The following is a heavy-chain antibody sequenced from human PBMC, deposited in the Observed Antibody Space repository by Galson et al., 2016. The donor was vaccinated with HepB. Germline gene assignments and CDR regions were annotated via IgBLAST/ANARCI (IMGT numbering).Heavy chain of an antibody. CDR3: GRDYPTMTDRYTYQVDV. J-gene: IGHJ6*04. D-gene: IGHD4-17*01. CDR1: GFTLSSSA. Sequence: SLRLSCAASGFTLSSSAMTWVRQAPGRGLEWVSAITETGSFAYYADSVRGRFTLSRDTSKNTVYVQMNYLRADDTALYYCGRDYPTMTDRYTYQVDVWGKGTPVTVSS. V-gene: IGHV3-23*01. CDR2: ITETGSFA.